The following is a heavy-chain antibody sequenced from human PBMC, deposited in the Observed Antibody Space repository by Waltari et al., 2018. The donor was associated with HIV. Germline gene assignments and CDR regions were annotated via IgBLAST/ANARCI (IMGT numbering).Heavy chain of an antibody. Sequence: QVQLQELGPGLVKPSGTLSLTCLVSGVSASGSHWWGWARQSEGKGLEWIGEIHHSGRRNVNPSLKSRVTMSLDPSKNQFSLNLLSMTAADTAVYYCARVDRNAWYKYFDFWGQGLLVTVSS. D-gene: IGHD6-19*01. CDR3: ARVDRNAWYKYFDF. CDR1: GVSASGSHW. V-gene: IGHV4-4*02. J-gene: IGHJ4*02. CDR2: IHHSGRR.